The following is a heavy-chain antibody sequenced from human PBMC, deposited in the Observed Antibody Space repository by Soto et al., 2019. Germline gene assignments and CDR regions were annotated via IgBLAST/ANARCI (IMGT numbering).Heavy chain of an antibody. CDR2: IYYSGST. D-gene: IGHD6-13*01. V-gene: IGHV4-30-4*01. CDR3: ARVAIAAAANNWFDP. CDR1: GGSISSGDYY. J-gene: IGHJ5*02. Sequence: PSETLSLTCTVSGGSISSGDYYWSWIRQPPGKGLEWIGYIYYSGSTYYNPSLKSRVTISVDTSKNQFSLKLSSVTAADTAVYYCARVAIAAAANNWFDPWGQGTLVTVSS.